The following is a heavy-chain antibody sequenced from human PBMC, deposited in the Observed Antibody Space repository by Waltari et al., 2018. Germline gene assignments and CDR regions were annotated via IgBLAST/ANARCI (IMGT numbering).Heavy chain of an antibody. V-gene: IGHV5-51*01. Sequence: EVQLVQSGAEVKKPGESLKISCKGSGYTFSTYWFGWVRQMPGKGLEWMGIIYPGDSDTGYSPSFQGQVTISADKSLSTAYLQWSSLKASDTAMYYCARRGRVGPTHYYYMDVWGEGTTVTVSS. CDR3: ARRGRVGPTHYYYMDV. J-gene: IGHJ6*03. CDR2: IYPGDSDT. D-gene: IGHD1-26*01. CDR1: GYTFSTYW.